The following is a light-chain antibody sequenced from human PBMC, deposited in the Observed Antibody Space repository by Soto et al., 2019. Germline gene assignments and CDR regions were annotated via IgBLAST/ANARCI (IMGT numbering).Light chain of an antibody. V-gene: IGLV2-8*01. CDR2: EVS. CDR1: SSDVGVYNY. CDR3: SSYAGSNNYV. J-gene: IGLJ1*01. Sequence: QSVLTQPPSASGSPGQSVTISCTGTSSDVGVYNYVSWYQQHPGKATKLMIYEVSKRPSGVPDRFSGSKSGNTASLTVSGLQAEDEADYYCSSYAGSNNYVFGTGTKVTVL.